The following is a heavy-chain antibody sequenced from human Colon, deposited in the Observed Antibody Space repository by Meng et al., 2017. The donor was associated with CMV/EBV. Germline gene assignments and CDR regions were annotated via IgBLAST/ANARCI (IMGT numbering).Heavy chain of an antibody. D-gene: IGHD2-2*01. Sequence: SVKVSCKASGGTFSSYTFSWVRQAPGQGLEWMGRIVPILGTANYAQKFQGRVTISADKSTNTGYMELSSLRSEGTAVYYCARDSVVPAATLGYYAMDVWGQGTTVTVSS. CDR2: IVPILGTA. CDR3: ARDSVVPAATLGYYAMDV. V-gene: IGHV1-69*08. CDR1: GGTFSSYT. J-gene: IGHJ6*01.